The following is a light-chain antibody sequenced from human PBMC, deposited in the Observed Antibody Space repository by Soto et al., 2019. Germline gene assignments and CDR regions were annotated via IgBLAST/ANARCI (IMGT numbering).Light chain of an antibody. CDR1: SSDIGDSNY. Sequence: QSVLPQPASVSGSPGQSITTSCTGTSSDIGDSNYVSWYQQHPGKAPKLVIYDVSNRPSGVSNRFSGSKSANTASLTISGLQAEDEADYYCSSFRSSSTSYVFGTGTKVTVL. J-gene: IGLJ1*01. CDR2: DVS. CDR3: SSFRSSSTSYV. V-gene: IGLV2-14*03.